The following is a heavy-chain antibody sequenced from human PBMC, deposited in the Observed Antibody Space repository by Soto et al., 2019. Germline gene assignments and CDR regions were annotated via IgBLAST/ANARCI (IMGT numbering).Heavy chain of an antibody. V-gene: IGHV4-31*03. CDR1: GGSISSGGYY. Sequence: PSETLSLSCTVSGGSISSGGYYWSWIRQHPGKGLEWIGYIYYSGSTYYNPSLKSRVTISVDTSKNQFSLKLSSVTAADTAVYYCARDSNVNIVATTKEPQDHSYYMDVWGKGTTVTVSS. D-gene: IGHD5-12*01. CDR2: IYYSGST. J-gene: IGHJ6*03. CDR3: ARDSNVNIVATTKEPQDHSYYMDV.